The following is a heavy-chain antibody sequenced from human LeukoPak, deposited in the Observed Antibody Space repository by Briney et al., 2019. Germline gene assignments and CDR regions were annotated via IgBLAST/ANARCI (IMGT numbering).Heavy chain of an antibody. Sequence: GGSLRLSCAASGFTFSSYAMHWVRQAPGKGLEWVAVISYDGSNKYYADSVKGRFTISRDNSKNTLYLQMNSLRAEDTAVYYCAGYCSGGSCYLFSIDYWGQGTLVTVSS. J-gene: IGHJ4*02. V-gene: IGHV3-30*04. CDR1: GFTFSSYA. CDR2: ISYDGSNK. CDR3: AGYCSGGSCYLFSIDY. D-gene: IGHD2-15*01.